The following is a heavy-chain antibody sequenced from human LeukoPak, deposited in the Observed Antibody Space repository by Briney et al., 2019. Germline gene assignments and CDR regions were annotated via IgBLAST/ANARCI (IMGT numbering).Heavy chain of an antibody. D-gene: IGHD6-19*01. CDR1: GFTFSSYG. CDR2: ISYDGSNK. J-gene: IGHJ1*01. V-gene: IGHV3-30*03. CDR3: ATSSGWFYQYFQH. Sequence: GRSLRLSCAASGFTFSSYGMHWVRQAPGKGLEWVAVISYDGSNKYYADSVKGRFTISRDNSKNTLYLQMNSLRAEDTAVYYCATSSGWFYQYFQHWGQGTLVTVSS.